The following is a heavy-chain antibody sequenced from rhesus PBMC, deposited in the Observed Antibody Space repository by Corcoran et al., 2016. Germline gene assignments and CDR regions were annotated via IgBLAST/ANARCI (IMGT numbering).Heavy chain of an antibody. Sequence: QVHLQESGPGLVKPSETLSLPCTDSGGSISSNYWTWIRPPPGKGLEWIGYFYGGDSITNYNPSLESRVTLSVDTSKNQFSLKLRSVTAADTAVYYCARSLYTGSPRYWGQGVLVTVSS. CDR2: FYGGDSIT. V-gene: IGHV4S11*01. CDR3: ARSLYTGSPRY. J-gene: IGHJ4*01. D-gene: IGHD2-21*01. CDR1: GGSISSNY.